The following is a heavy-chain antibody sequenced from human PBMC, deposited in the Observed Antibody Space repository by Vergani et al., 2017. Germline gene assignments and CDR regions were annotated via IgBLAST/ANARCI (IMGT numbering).Heavy chain of an antibody. V-gene: IGHV3-9*01. D-gene: IGHD6-19*01. Sequence: EVQLVETGGGLIQPGGSLRLSCAASGFTVSRNYMHWVRQAPGKGLEWVSGISWNSGSIGYADSVKGRFTISRDNAKNSLYLQMNSLRAEDTALYYCAKDTVPAVARNFDYWGQGTLVTVSS. CDR3: AKDTVPAVARNFDY. CDR1: GFTVSRNY. J-gene: IGHJ4*02. CDR2: ISWNSGSI.